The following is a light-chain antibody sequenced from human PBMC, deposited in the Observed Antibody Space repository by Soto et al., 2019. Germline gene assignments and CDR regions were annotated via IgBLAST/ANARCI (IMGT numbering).Light chain of an antibody. Sequence: QPVLTQPPSASGTPGQRVTVSCSGSSSNIGSNHVYWYQHLPGTAPKLLIYVNNQRPSAVPARFSGSKSGTSASLAISGLRSEDEADYYCAAWDDRLYGVLFGGGTKLTVL. CDR1: SSNIGSNH. V-gene: IGLV1-47*01. CDR2: VNN. CDR3: AAWDDRLYGVL. J-gene: IGLJ2*01.